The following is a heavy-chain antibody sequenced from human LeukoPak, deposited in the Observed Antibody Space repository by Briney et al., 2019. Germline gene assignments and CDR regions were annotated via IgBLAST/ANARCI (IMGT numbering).Heavy chain of an antibody. CDR1: GFTFSSYG. CDR2: ISYDGSNK. Sequence: PGRSLRLSCAASGFTFSSYGMHWVRQAPGKGLEWVAVISYDGSNKYYAGSVKGRFTISRDNSKNTLYLQMNSLRAEDTAVYYCAKISGYDYWGQGTLVTVSS. V-gene: IGHV3-30*18. CDR3: AKISGYDY. D-gene: IGHD5-12*01. J-gene: IGHJ4*02.